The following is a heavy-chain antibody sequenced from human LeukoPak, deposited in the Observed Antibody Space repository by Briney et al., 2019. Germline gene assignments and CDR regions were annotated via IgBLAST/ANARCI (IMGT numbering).Heavy chain of an antibody. J-gene: IGHJ4*02. CDR3: ARLEEWLAYSSVAF. CDR2: IYPGDSDT. D-gene: IGHD6-19*01. CDR1: GYSFTSYW. Sequence: GESLKISCQGSGYSFTSYWIGWVRQMPGKGLAWMGIIYPGDSDTRYSPSFQGQVTISADKSISTAYLQWSSLKASDTAMYYCARLEEWLAYSSVAFWGQGTLVTVSS. V-gene: IGHV5-51*01.